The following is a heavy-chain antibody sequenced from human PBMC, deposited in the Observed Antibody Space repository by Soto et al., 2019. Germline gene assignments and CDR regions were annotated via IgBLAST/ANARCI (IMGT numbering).Heavy chain of an antibody. CDR2: ISSSSTYT. D-gene: IGHD2-15*01. CDR3: ARVGSPGYCSGGYCPPPDY. V-gene: IGHV3-21*01. J-gene: IGHJ4*02. Sequence: LRLSCAASGFTFSTSTMNWVRQAPGQGLEWVSSISSSSTYTYYAASVKGRFTISRDNAKNSLYLQMNSLRAEDTAVYYCARVGSPGYCSGGYCPPPDYWGQGTQVTVSS. CDR1: GFTFSTST.